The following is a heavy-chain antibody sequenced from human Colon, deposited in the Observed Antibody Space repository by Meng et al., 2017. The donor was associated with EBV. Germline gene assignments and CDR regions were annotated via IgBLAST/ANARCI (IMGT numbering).Heavy chain of an antibody. CDR1: GTSNSTSNW. CDR3: ARDGGVTHIP. J-gene: IGHJ5*02. D-gene: IGHD2-8*02. Sequence: VLLQESGSGLVKPSGTLSLTCAVSGTSNSTSNWWSWIRQSPGEGLEWIGAIYHNGQTNYNPSLKSRVSMSVDESKNEFSLNLKSVTAADTAVYYCARDGGVTHIPWGQGVLVTVSS. CDR2: IYHNGQT. V-gene: IGHV4-4*02.